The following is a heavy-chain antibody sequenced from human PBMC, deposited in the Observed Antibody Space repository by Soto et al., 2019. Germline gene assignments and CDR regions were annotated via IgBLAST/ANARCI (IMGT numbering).Heavy chain of an antibody. Sequence: QITLKESGPTLVKPTQTLTLTCTFSGFSLSTSAEGVGWIRQPPGKALEWLALIYWDGDERYSPSLKSRLNITKDTSKNQVVLTMTNMEPADTATYSCAHGSCTSADCYPNPYLDYWGQGILVTVSS. J-gene: IGHJ4*02. CDR3: AHGSCTSADCYPNPYLDY. V-gene: IGHV2-5*02. CDR2: IYWDGDE. D-gene: IGHD2-2*01. CDR1: GFSLSTSAEG.